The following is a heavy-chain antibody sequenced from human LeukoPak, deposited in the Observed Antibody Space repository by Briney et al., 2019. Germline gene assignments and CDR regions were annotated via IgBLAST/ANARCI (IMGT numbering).Heavy chain of an antibody. V-gene: IGHV4-39*07. J-gene: IGHJ4*02. CDR3: ARIGPILGAAWVDY. D-gene: IGHD3-3*02. CDR1: GGSISSNNYY. CDR2: IFYAGST. Sequence: SETLSLTCTVSGGSISSNNYYWGWIRQPPGKGLEWIGYIFYAGSTYYNPSLKSRVTMSVDTSKNQFSLRLSSVTAVDTALYYCARIGPILGAAWVDYWGQGTLVSVSS.